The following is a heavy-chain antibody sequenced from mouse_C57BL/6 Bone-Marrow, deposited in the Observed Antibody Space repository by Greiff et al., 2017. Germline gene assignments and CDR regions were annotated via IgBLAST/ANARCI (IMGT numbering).Heavy chain of an antibody. Sequence: QVQLQQPGAELVKPGASVKLSCKASGYTFTSYWMQWVKQRPGQGLEWIGEIDPSDSYTNYTQKFKGKATLTVDTSSSTAYMQLSSLTSGDSAVYYCARDGTWFAYWGQGTLVTVSA. D-gene: IGHD3-3*01. CDR1: GYTFTSYW. CDR2: IDPSDSYT. V-gene: IGHV1-50*01. CDR3: ARDGTWFAY. J-gene: IGHJ3*01.